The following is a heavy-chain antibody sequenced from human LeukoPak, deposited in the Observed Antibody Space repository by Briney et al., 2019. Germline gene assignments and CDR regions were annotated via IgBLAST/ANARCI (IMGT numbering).Heavy chain of an antibody. J-gene: IGHJ1*01. D-gene: IGHD2-8*01. V-gene: IGHV3-7*03. CDR3: VAVLMVYAIQGYFQH. CDR1: GFTFSTYW. Sequence: PGGSLRLSCAGSGFTFSTYWMSWVRQAPGKGLEWVANIKQDGREKYYVDSVKGRFTISRDNAKNSLYLQMNSLRAEDTAVYYCVAVLMVYAIQGYFQHWGQGTLVTVSS. CDR2: IKQDGREK.